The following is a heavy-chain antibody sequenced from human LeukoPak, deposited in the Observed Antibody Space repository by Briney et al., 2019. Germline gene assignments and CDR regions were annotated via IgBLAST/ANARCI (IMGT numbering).Heavy chain of an antibody. CDR3: ARGGEGSWELLGAFDI. Sequence: SVKVSCKASGGTFSSYAISWVRQAPGQGGEWMGGIIPIFGTANYAQKFQGRVTITADESTSTAYMELSSLRAEDTAVYYCARGGEGSWELLGAFDIWGQGTMVTVSS. V-gene: IGHV1-69*13. CDR2: IIPIFGTA. CDR1: GGTFSSYA. D-gene: IGHD1-26*01. J-gene: IGHJ3*02.